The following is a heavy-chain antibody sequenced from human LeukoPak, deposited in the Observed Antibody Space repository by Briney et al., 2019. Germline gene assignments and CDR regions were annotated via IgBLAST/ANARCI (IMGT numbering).Heavy chain of an antibody. CDR1: GGSISSSSYY. CDR3: ARDYYDILTGPNDAFDI. J-gene: IGHJ3*02. CDR2: IYYSGST. V-gene: IGHV4-39*07. D-gene: IGHD3-9*01. Sequence: SETLSLTCTVSGGSISSSSYYWGWIRQPPGKGLEWIGSIYYSGSTYYNPSLKSRVTISVDTSKNQFSLKLSSATAADTAVYYCARDYYDILTGPNDAFDIWGQGTMVTVSS.